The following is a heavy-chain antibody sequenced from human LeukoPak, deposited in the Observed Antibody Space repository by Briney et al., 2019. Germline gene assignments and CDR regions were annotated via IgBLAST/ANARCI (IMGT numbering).Heavy chain of an antibody. CDR3: ARRGVGATNFDY. Sequence: SETLSLTCAVYGGSFSGYYWSCIPQPPGRGLEWIGEINHSGSTNYNPSLKSRVTISVDTSKNQFSLKLSSVTAADTAVYYCARRGVGATNFDYWGQGTLVTVSS. D-gene: IGHD1-26*01. CDR2: INHSGST. V-gene: IGHV4-34*01. J-gene: IGHJ4*02. CDR1: GGSFSGYY.